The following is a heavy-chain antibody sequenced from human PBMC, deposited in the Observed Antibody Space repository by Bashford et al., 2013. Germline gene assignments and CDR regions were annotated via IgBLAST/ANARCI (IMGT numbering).Heavy chain of an antibody. CDR3: ARWRLGGDHFDY. Sequence: SETLSLTCNVSGGSISSGPYYWSWVRLPPGKALEWIAYIYFTGSTNYNPSLKSRVTVSRDTSKNQFSLRLSSVTAADTAVYYCARWRLGGDHFDYWGQGTLVTVSS. CDR2: IYFTGST. D-gene: IGHD3-10*01. V-gene: IGHV4-61*01. J-gene: IGHJ4*02. CDR1: GGSISSGPYY.